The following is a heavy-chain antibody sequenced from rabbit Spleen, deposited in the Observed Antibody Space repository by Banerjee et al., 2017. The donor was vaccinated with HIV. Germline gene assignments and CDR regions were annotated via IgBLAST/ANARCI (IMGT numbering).Heavy chain of an antibody. D-gene: IGHD1-1*01. CDR3: ARDDGGSGSEIAYNL. J-gene: IGHJ4*01. V-gene: IGHV1S45*01. Sequence: QQQLVESGGGLVKPEGSLTLTCTASGFSLSSGYDMCWVRQAPGKGLEWVACIYAGSGSTYYASWAKGRFTISKTSSTTVTLQMTSLTAADTATYFCARDDGGSGSEIAYNLWGQGTLVTVS. CDR1: GFSLSSGYD. CDR2: IYAGSGST.